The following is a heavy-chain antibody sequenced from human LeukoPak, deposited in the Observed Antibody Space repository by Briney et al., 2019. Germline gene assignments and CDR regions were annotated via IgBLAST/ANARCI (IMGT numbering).Heavy chain of an antibody. CDR1: GFTFSSYA. Sequence: GGSLRLSCAASGFTFSSYAMSWVRQAPGKGLEWVSAISGSGGSTYYAGSVKGRFTISRDNSKNTLYLQMNSLRAEDTAVYYCAKDRGGYEGWDSYYFDYWGQGTLVTVSS. D-gene: IGHD5-12*01. J-gene: IGHJ4*02. V-gene: IGHV3-23*01. CDR3: AKDRGGYEGWDSYYFDY. CDR2: ISGSGGST.